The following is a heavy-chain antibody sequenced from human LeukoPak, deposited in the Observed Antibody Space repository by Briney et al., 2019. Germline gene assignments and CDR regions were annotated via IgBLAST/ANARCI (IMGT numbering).Heavy chain of an antibody. V-gene: IGHV3-48*03. Sequence: GGSLRLSCAASGFPVNKYEMHWVRQAPGKGLEWVSYIDAGATSTNYADSVWGRFTLSRDNAQNSVHLQMNSLRDEDTAVYYCVRGRLLRSTKYFDYWGQGALVTV. CDR2: IDAGATST. J-gene: IGHJ4*02. D-gene: IGHD2-21*02. CDR1: GFPVNKYE. CDR3: VRGRLLRSTKYFDY.